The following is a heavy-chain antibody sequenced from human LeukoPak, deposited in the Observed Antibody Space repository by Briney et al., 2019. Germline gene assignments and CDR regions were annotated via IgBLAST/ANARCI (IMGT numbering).Heavy chain of an antibody. D-gene: IGHD3-10*01. Sequence: GGSLRLSCAASGFTFSSYWMSWVRQAPGKGLEWVAYIKQDVTEKYYADSVKGRFTISRDNSKNTLYLQMNSLRAEDTAVYYCARETPTLTTYYYGSGSWGFDPWGQGTLVTVSS. CDR1: GFTFSSYW. J-gene: IGHJ5*02. CDR3: ARETPTLTTYYYGSGSWGFDP. V-gene: IGHV3-7*01. CDR2: IKQDVTEK.